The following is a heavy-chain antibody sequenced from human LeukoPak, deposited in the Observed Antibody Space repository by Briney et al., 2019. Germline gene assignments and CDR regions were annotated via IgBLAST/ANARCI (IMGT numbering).Heavy chain of an antibody. J-gene: IGHJ5*02. CDR1: GYTFTGYY. V-gene: IGHV1-2*02. CDR2: INPNSGGT. Sequence: RASVKVSCKASGYTFTGYYMHWVRQAPGQGLEWMGWINPNSGGTNYAQKFQGRVTMTRDTSISTAYMELSRLRSDDTAVYYCARDRKVAARREKLENLNWFDPWGQGTLVTVSS. CDR3: ARDRKVAARREKLENLNWFDP. D-gene: IGHD6-6*01.